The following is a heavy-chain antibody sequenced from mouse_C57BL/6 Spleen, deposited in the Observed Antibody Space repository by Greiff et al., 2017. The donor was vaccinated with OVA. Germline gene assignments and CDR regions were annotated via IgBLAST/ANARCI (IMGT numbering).Heavy chain of an antibody. V-gene: IGHV3-6*01. CDR2: ISYDGSN. CDR3: ARQDYGSSGRFAY. D-gene: IGHD1-1*01. Sequence: EVKLVESGPGLVKPSQSLSLTCSVTGYSITSGYYWNWIRQFPGNKLEWMGYISYDGSNNYNPSLKNRISITRDTSKNQFFLKLNSVTTEDTATYYCARQDYGSSGRFAYWGQGTLVTVSA. J-gene: IGHJ3*01. CDR1: GYSITSGYY.